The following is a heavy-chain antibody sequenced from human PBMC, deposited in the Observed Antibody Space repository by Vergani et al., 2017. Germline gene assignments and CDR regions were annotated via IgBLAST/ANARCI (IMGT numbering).Heavy chain of an antibody. Sequence: QVQLVESGGGVVQPGRSLRLSCAASGFTFSSYGMHWVRQAPGKGLEWVAVISYDGSNKYYSASVKGRFTISRDNSKNTLYLQMNSLRAEDTAVYYCAKESRYYYYYYYMDVWGKGTTVTVSS. CDR2: ISYDGSNK. J-gene: IGHJ6*03. CDR3: AKESRYYYYYYYMDV. CDR1: GFTFSSYG. V-gene: IGHV3-30*18.